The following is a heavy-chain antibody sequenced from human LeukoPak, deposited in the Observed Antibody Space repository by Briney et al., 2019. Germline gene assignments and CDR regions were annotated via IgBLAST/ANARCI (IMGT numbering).Heavy chain of an antibody. CDR3: AKDIVPAAAISPGIFDY. D-gene: IGHD2-2*01. J-gene: IGHJ4*02. CDR2: ISGSGGST. CDR1: GFTFSCYA. Sequence: PGGSLRLSCAASGFTFSCYAMSWVRQAPGKGLEWVSAISGSGGSTYYADSVKGRFTISRDNSKNTLYLQMNSLRAEDTAVYYSAKDIVPAAAISPGIFDYWGQGTLVTVSS. V-gene: IGHV3-23*01.